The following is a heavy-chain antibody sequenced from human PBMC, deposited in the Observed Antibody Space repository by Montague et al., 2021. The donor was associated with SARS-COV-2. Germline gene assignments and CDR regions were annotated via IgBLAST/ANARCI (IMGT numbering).Heavy chain of an antibody. V-gene: IGHV4-39*01. CDR2: IYYGGTA. D-gene: IGHD3-22*01. Sequence: SETLSLTCTVSGGSISTKFSSSYYYWGWIRQPPGKGLEWIGTIYYGGTAYFNPSLKSRVSISVDTSKNQFSLKLSSVTAADTAVYYCATEVADSSGYYYVPYYYYGMDVWGQGTTVTVSS. J-gene: IGHJ6*02. CDR1: GGSISTKFSSSYYY. CDR3: ATEVADSSGYYYVPYYYYGMDV.